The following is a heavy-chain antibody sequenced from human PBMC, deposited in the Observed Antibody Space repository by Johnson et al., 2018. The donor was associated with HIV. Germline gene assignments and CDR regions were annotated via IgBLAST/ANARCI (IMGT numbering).Heavy chain of an antibody. D-gene: IGHD6-13*01. CDR3: ARDRRGSSWSRALDAFDI. V-gene: IGHV3-11*01. CDR2: ISRSGGTI. J-gene: IGHJ3*02. CDR1: AFTVSSNY. Sequence: QVQLVESGGGFIQPGGSLRLSCAASAFTVSSNYMSWVRQAPGKGLEWVSYISRSGGTIYYADSVKGRFTISRDDAKNSLYLQMNSLRAEDTALYYCARDRRGSSWSRALDAFDIWGQGTMVTVSS.